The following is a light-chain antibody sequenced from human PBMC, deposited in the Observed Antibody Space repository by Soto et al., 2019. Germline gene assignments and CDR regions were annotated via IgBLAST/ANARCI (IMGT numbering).Light chain of an antibody. CDR1: QSISSY. J-gene: IGKJ5*01. Sequence: IQMTQSPSSLSASVVGRFTITFLASQSISSYLNWYQQKPGKAPKLLIYAASSLQSGVPSRFSGSGSGTDFTLTISSLQPEDFATYYCQQSYSTPPTFGQGTRLEIK. V-gene: IGKV1-39*01. CDR2: AAS. CDR3: QQSYSTPPT.